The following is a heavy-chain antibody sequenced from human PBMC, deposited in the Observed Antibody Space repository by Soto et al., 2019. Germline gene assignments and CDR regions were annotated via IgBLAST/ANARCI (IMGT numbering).Heavy chain of an antibody. CDR1: GGTFSSYA. CDR2: IIPIFGTA. Sequence: GASVKVSCKASGGTFSSYAISWVRQAPGQGLEWMGGIIPIFGTANYAQKFQGRVTITADESTSTAYMELSSLRSEDTAVYYCARGSYDILTGYYHHFDYWGQGTLVTVSS. V-gene: IGHV1-69*13. J-gene: IGHJ4*02. D-gene: IGHD3-9*01. CDR3: ARGSYDILTGYYHHFDY.